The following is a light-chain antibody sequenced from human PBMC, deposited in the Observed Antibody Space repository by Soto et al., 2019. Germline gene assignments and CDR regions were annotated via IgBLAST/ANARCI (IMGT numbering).Light chain of an antibody. V-gene: IGKV3-15*01. CDR3: QQYYNWPYA. CDR1: QSVSSD. Sequence: EMLMMQSPATLSVSPGERATLSCRASQSVSSDLAWYQQRPGQAPRLLIYGASIRATGIPARFSGSGSGTEFTLTISSLQSEDFAVYYCQQYYNWPYAFGQGTKLEMK. J-gene: IGKJ2*01. CDR2: GAS.